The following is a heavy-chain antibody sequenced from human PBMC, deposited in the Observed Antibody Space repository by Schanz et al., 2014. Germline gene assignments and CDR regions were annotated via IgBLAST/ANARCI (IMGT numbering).Heavy chain of an antibody. D-gene: IGHD5-18*01. CDR3: ARGGADSAMAHEY. CDR1: GFTFSRYC. Sequence: EVQLVESGGELIQPGGSLRLSCEASGFTFSRYCMHWVRQAPGKGLEWVASLNFDETYTSYADSGKGRFTISRDNGKNPVYLQMPSMRGQEAAVYYCARGGADSAMAHEYWGRGTLVTVSS. CDR2: LNFDETYT. V-gene: IGHV3-74*01. J-gene: IGHJ4*02.